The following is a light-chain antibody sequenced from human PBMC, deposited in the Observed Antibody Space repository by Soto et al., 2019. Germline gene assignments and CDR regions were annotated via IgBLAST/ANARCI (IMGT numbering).Light chain of an antibody. J-gene: IGKJ4*01. V-gene: IGKV1-5*01. Sequence: DIQMTQSPSTLSASVGDRVAITCRASQNIGSRLAWYQQKPDEAPKLLIYDASSLESGVPLRFGGSGSGTDFTLIISSLQPDDFATYYCQQCNTPFTFGGGTKEDIK. CDR1: QNIGSR. CDR2: DAS. CDR3: QQCNTPFT.